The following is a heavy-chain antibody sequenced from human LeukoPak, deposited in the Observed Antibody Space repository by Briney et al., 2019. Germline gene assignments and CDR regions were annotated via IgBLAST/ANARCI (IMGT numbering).Heavy chain of an antibody. CDR3: ARATERYFVWWFDP. Sequence: KPGGSLRLSCAASGFTFSSYSMNWVRQAPGKGLEWIGEIYHSGSTNYNPSLKSRVTISVDKSKNQFSLKLSSVTAADTAVYYCARATERYFVWWFDPWGQGTLVTVSS. V-gene: IGHV4-4*02. CDR1: GFTFSSYSM. CDR2: IYHSGST. J-gene: IGHJ5*02. D-gene: IGHD3-9*01.